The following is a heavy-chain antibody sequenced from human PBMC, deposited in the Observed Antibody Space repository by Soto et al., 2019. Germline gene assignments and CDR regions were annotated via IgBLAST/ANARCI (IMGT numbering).Heavy chain of an antibody. V-gene: IGHV3-21*01. D-gene: IGHD6-13*01. CDR2: ISGSSSYI. CDR1: GFTFSTYS. J-gene: IGHJ4*02. Sequence: PGGSLRLCCAASGFTFSTYSMNWVRQAPGKGLEWVSSISGSSSYISYADSVKGRFTISRDNAKNSLYLQMNSLRAEDTAVYYCARSGSYSSSWYRYWGQGTLVTVSS. CDR3: ARSGSYSSSWYRY.